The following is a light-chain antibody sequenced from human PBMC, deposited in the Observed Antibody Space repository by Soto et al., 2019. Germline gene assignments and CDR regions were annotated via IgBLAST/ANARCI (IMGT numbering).Light chain of an antibody. Sequence: EIVLTLSPATLSLSPGERATLSCRASQIVSSYLAWYQHKPGQAPRLLIYDASIMATGIPARFSGSGSGTDVSLTISSLEPEDFAVYYCQQRINWPFTFGQGTRLEIK. V-gene: IGKV3-11*01. CDR2: DAS. J-gene: IGKJ5*01. CDR1: QIVSSY. CDR3: QQRINWPFT.